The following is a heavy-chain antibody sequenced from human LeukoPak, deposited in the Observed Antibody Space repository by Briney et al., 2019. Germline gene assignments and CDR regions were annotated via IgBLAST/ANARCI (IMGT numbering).Heavy chain of an antibody. Sequence: PSETLSLTCAVSVTSFGLGICGTWVRRPPGKGRRGFGEIYHSGTTNYNPSLKSRVTISLDKSRNQFSLNLNSVSAADTAVYYCARSYFGSGTFNGFDYWGQGTLVTVSS. V-gene: IGHV4-4*02. CDR3: ARSYFGSGTFNGFDY. D-gene: IGHD3-10*01. CDR2: IYHSGTT. CDR1: VTSFGLGIC. J-gene: IGHJ4*02.